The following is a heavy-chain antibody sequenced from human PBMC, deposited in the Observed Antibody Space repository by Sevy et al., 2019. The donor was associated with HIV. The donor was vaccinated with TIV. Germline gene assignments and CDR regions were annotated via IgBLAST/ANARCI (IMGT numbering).Heavy chain of an antibody. D-gene: IGHD5-12*01. Sequence: SETLSLTCTVSGGSISSSETYWSWIRQSPGGGLEWIGYNHYTGGTYYNPFLKDRVAMSVDTSERQFSLRLSLLTAADTAVYFCASKRGYNHGPFDYWGQGTLVTVSS. V-gene: IGHV4-30-4*08. CDR1: GGSISSSETY. CDR3: ASKRGYNHGPFDY. J-gene: IGHJ4*02. CDR2: NHYTGGT.